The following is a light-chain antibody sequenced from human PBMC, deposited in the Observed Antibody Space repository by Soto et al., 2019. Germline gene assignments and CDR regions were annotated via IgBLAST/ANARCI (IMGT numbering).Light chain of an antibody. CDR1: SSDVGVYNY. J-gene: IGLJ2*01. CDR3: SSYTSSRPLI. Sequence: QSVLTQPASVSGSPGQSITISCTGTSSDVGVYNYVSWYQQHPGKAPKLMIYEVSNRPSGVSNRFSGSKSGNTASLSISGLQAEDEADYYCSSYTSSRPLIFGGGTKLTVL. CDR2: EVS. V-gene: IGLV2-14*01.